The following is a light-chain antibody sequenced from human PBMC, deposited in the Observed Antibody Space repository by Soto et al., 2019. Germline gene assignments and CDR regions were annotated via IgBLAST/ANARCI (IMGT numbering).Light chain of an antibody. CDR3: QPYYSYPYT. CDR1: QGISSY. Sequence: AIRMTQSPSSFSASTGDRVTITCRASQGISSYLAWYQQKPGKAPKLLIYAASTLQSGVPSRFSGSGSGTDFTLTISCLQSEDCATYYCQPYYSYPYTFGRGTKVEIK. V-gene: IGKV1-8*01. J-gene: IGKJ2*01. CDR2: AAS.